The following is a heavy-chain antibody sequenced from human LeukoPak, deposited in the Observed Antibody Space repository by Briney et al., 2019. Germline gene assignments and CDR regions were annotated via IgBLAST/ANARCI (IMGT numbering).Heavy chain of an antibody. D-gene: IGHD2-2*01. CDR1: GYTFTGYY. CDR2: INPNSGGT. V-gene: IGHV1-2*02. Sequence: GASVTVSFKASGYTFTGYYKYWVRQAPGQGLEWMGLINPNSGGTNYAQKFQGRVTITRNTSISTAYMEMSSLRSEDTAVYYCARVVPARDYYMDVWGKGTTVTVSS. CDR3: ARVVPARDYYMDV. J-gene: IGHJ6*03.